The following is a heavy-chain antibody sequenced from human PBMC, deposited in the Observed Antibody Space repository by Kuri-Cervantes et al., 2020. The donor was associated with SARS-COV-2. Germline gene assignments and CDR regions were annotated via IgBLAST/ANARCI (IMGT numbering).Heavy chain of an antibody. D-gene: IGHD3-10*01. CDR3: ARGSGMTKTPKGAFDY. Sequence: SETLSLTCAFYGESFSGYYWNWIRQSPGKGLEWIGEVNHRGSTNYNPSLKSRVTISVDTSSKQFSLHLGSVTAADTAVYYCARGSGMTKTPKGAFDYWGQGTLVTVSS. J-gene: IGHJ4*02. CDR2: VNHRGST. V-gene: IGHV4-34*01. CDR1: GESFSGYY.